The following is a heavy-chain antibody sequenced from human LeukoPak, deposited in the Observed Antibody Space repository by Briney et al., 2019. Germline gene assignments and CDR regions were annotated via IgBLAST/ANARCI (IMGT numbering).Heavy chain of an antibody. D-gene: IGHD5-18*01. Sequence: GGSLRLSCAASGFTFSSHGMCWVRQAPGRGLEWVSSISIGGDTTYSDSVKGRFTISRDNSKNTLYLQLDSLRAEDTAIYYCAKEIQPNDCWGQGTLVTVSS. V-gene: IGHV3-23*01. CDR1: GFTFSSHG. CDR3: AKEIQPNDC. J-gene: IGHJ4*02. CDR2: ISIGGDTT.